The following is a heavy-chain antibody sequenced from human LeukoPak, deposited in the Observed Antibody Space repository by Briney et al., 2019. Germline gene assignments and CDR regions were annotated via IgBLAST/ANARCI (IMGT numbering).Heavy chain of an antibody. CDR3: ARIGPKRVVPAASTMDV. Sequence: SETLSLTCTVSGGSISSYYWSWIRQPAGKGLEWIGRIYTSGSTNYNPSLKSRVTMSVDTSKNQFSLKLSSVTAADTAVYYCARIGPKRVVPAASTMDVWGKGTTVTVSS. J-gene: IGHJ6*03. D-gene: IGHD2-2*01. V-gene: IGHV4-4*07. CDR1: GGSISSYY. CDR2: IYTSGST.